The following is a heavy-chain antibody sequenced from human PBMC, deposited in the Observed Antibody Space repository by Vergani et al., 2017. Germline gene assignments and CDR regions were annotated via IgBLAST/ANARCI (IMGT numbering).Heavy chain of an antibody. V-gene: IGHV4-61*02. CDR2: IYTSGST. CDR1: GGSISSGSYY. Sequence: QVQLQESGPGLVKPSQTLSLTCTVSGGSISSGSYYWSWIRQPAGKGLEWIGRIYTSGSTNYNPPLKSLVTLSVDTSKNQFSLKLSSVTAADTAVYYCARFAVSSYSFDYWGQGTLVTVSS. CDR3: ARFAVSSYSFDY. J-gene: IGHJ4*02. D-gene: IGHD6-6*01.